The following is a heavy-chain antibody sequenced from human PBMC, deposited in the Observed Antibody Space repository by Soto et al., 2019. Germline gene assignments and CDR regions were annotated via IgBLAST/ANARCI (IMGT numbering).Heavy chain of an antibody. CDR1: GFTFSNYA. V-gene: IGHV3-23*01. CDR2: VSGSGGST. Sequence: GGSLRLSCAASGFTFSNYAMTWVRQAPGKGLEWVSAVSGSGGSTFYADSVKGRFAISRDDSNNTLYVQMNSLKAEDTAVYYCVRDPYLSAGGRLSPLHYCGPGSLVTVSS. D-gene: IGHD2-15*01. CDR3: VRDPYLSAGGRLSPLHY. J-gene: IGHJ4*02.